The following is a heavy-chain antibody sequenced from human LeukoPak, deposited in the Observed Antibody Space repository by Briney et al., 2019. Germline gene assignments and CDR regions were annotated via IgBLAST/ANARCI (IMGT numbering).Heavy chain of an antibody. CDR1: GFTFSSPW. V-gene: IGHV3-74*01. CDR3: TRSDWFDH. J-gene: IGHJ5*02. Sequence: GGSLRLTCAASGFTFSSPWMHWVRQAPGKGLAWVSRIKGDGSSTSYADSVKGRFTVSRDNAKNTLYLHMNSLRAEDTAVYYCTRSDWFDHWGQGTLVTVSS. CDR2: IKGDGSST.